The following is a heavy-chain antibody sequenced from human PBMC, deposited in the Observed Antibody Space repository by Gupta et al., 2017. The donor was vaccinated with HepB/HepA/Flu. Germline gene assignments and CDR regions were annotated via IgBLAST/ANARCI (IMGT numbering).Heavy chain of an antibody. D-gene: IGHD2-8*01. CDR1: GGSFSGYY. CDR3: ARGQIYCTNGVCGRTLFDY. J-gene: IGHJ4*02. CDR2: INHSGST. V-gene: IGHV4-34*01. Sequence: QVQLQQWGAGLLKPSETLSLTCAVYGGSFSGYYWSWIRQPPGKGLEWIGEINHSGSTNYNPSLKSRVTISVDTSKNQFSLKLSSVTAADTAVYYCARGQIYCTNGVCGRTLFDYWGQGTLVTVSS.